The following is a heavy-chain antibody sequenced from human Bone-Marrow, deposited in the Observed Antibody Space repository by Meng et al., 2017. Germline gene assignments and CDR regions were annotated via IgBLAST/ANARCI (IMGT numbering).Heavy chain of an antibody. Sequence: GESLKISCAASGFTFSSYWMSWVRQAPGKGLEWVSAISGSGGSTYYADSVKGRFTISRDNSKNTLYLQMNSLRAEDTAVYYCATPIVGATPTDYWGQGTLVTVSS. D-gene: IGHD1-26*01. CDR2: ISGSGGST. CDR1: GFTFSSYW. J-gene: IGHJ4*02. CDR3: ATPIVGATPTDY. V-gene: IGHV3-23*01.